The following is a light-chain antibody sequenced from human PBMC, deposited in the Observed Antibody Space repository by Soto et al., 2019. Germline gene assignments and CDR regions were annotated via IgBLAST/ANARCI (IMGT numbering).Light chain of an antibody. V-gene: IGKV3-20*01. CDR1: QSVSSSD. CDR3: HQYGISPPT. J-gene: IGKJ1*01. CDR2: GAS. Sequence: EVVLTQSPGTVSLSPGERATLSCRASQSVSSSDLAWYQQKPGQAPRLLISGASNRATGTPDRFSGSGSGTDFTLTITSLEPEDFAVFYCHQYGISPPTFGQGTKVDNK.